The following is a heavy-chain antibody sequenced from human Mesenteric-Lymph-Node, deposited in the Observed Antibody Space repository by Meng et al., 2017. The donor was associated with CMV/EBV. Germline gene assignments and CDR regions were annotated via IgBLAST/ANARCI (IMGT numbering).Heavy chain of an antibody. V-gene: IGHV3-23*01. Sequence: GESLKISCAASGFRFSSYAMNWVRQAPGKGLEWLSGISGSGFTTYYADSVKGRFTISRNNSKNTLFLQMNSLRAEDTAVYYCAKDNSSSLYNCLDSWGQGTLVTVSS. CDR1: GFRFSSYA. CDR2: ISGSGFTT. J-gene: IGHJ5*01. CDR3: AKDNSSSLYNCLDS. D-gene: IGHD6-13*01.